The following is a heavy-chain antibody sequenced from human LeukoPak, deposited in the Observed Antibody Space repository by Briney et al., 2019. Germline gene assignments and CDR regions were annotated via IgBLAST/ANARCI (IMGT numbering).Heavy chain of an antibody. D-gene: IGHD6-13*01. CDR1: GGSISSYY. V-gene: IGHV4-4*07. CDR2: IYTSGNT. J-gene: IGHJ4*02. Sequence: SETLSLACTVSGGSISSYYWSWIRQPAGKGLEWIGRIYTSGNTNYTHYLKSRVTMSVDTSKNQFFLKMRSVTAADTAVYYCARIAAAGNGGFDYWGQGTLVTVSS. CDR3: ARIAAAGNGGFDY.